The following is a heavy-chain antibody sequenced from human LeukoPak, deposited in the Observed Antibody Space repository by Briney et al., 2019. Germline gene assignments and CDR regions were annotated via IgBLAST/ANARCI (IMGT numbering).Heavy chain of an antibody. V-gene: IGHV3-74*01. J-gene: IGHJ3*02. Sequence: PGGSLRLSCAASGFTFSSYWMHWVRQAPGKGLVRVSRINSDGSSTSYADSVKGRFTISRDNAKNTLYLQMNSLRAEDTAVYYCAKDQYSTPSLGAFDIWGQGTMVTVSS. CDR3: AKDQYSTPSLGAFDI. CDR2: INSDGSST. D-gene: IGHD6-6*01. CDR1: GFTFSSYW.